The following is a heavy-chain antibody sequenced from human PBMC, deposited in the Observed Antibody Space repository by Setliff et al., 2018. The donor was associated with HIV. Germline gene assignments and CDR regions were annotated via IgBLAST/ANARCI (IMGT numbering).Heavy chain of an antibody. CDR1: GGSIRTGDW. CDR2: ISHSGST. J-gene: IGHJ6*03. V-gene: IGHV4-4*02. CDR3: ARDYYDDSYYRPGIYYYYYMDV. Sequence: PSETLSLTCAVSGGSIRTGDWWSWVRQSPGKGLEWIGEISHSGSTNYNPSLRSRVTISVDTSSNQFSLKLSSVTAADTAAYYCARDYYDDSYYRPGIYYYYYMDVWGKGTTVTVSS. D-gene: IGHD3-10*01.